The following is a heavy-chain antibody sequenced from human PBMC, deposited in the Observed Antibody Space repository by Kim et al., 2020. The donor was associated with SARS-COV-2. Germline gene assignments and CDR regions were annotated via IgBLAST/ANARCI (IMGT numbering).Heavy chain of an antibody. CDR1: GGSINSGGYY. CDR2: IYYSGSISYIP. V-gene: IGHV4-31*03. CDR3: ARAPIWFGELGWFDS. J-gene: IGHJ5*01. D-gene: IGHD3-10*01. Sequence: SETLSLTCIDSGGSINSGGYYWSWIRQHPGKGLEWIGYIYYSGSISYIPSYNPSLKSRVTILLDTSKNQFSLNLTSVTAADTAVYYCARAPIWFGELGWFDSWGQGNLVTVSS.